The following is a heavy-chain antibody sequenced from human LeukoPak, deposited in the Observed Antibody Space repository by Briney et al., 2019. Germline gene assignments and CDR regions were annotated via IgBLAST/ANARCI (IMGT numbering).Heavy chain of an antibody. J-gene: IGHJ4*02. CDR2: ITPGSSAT. CDR1: GYSFTTYW. V-gene: IGHV5-51*01. Sequence: GASLKISCKGSGYSFTTYWIGWVRQMPGKGLEWMAIITPGSSATQYSASLRGQVTISADTSINTAYMQWSSLKASDSAMYYCATRVDGTYYWGQGTLVTVSS. D-gene: IGHD1-26*01. CDR3: ATRVDGTYY.